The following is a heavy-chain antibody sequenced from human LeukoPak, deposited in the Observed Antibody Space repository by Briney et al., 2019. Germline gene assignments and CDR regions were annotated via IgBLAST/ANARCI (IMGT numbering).Heavy chain of an antibody. D-gene: IGHD6-13*01. V-gene: IGHV1-2*02. Sequence: RASVKVSCKASGYTFTGYYMHWVRQAPGQGLEWMGWINPNSGGTNYAQKFQGRVTMTRDTSISTAYMELSRLRSDDSAMYYCARVPGGRAAAGTVIYYMDVWGKGTTVTVSS. J-gene: IGHJ6*03. CDR2: INPNSGGT. CDR3: ARVPGGRAAAGTVIYYMDV. CDR1: GYTFTGYY.